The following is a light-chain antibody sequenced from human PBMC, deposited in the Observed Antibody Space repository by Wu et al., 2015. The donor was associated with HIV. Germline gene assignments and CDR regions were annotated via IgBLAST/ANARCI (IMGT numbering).Light chain of an antibody. CDR2: GAA. CDR1: MSVSSD. Sequence: EIVLTQSPATLSLSPGERATLSCRASMSVSSDYIAWYQQRPGQAPRLLIYGAASRATGIPARFSGSGSGTDFTLTINSLEPEDFAVYYCQQRSNWPPITFGQGTRLEIK. V-gene: IGKV3-11*01. J-gene: IGKJ5*01. CDR3: QQRSNWPPIT.